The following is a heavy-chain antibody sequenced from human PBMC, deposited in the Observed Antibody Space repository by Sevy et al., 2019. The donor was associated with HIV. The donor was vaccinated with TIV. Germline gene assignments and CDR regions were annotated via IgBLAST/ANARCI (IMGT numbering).Heavy chain of an antibody. CDR2: ISYDGSNK. CDR1: GFTFSSYA. J-gene: IGHJ4*02. Sequence: GGSLRLSCAASGFTFSSYAMHWVRQAPGKGLEWVAVISYDGSNKYYADSVKGRFTISRDNSKNTLYLQMNSLRAEDTAVYYGARGPYSMVRGVILKYYFDYWGQGTLVTVSS. CDR3: ARGPYSMVRGVILKYYFDY. D-gene: IGHD3-10*01. V-gene: IGHV3-30-3*01.